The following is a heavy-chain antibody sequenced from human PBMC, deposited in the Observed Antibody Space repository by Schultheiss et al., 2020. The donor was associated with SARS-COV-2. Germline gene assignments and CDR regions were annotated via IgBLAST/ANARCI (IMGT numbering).Heavy chain of an antibody. CDR2: ISSSGSTI. D-gene: IGHD3-16*01. Sequence: GGSLRLSCAASGFTFSSYEMNWVRQAPGKGLEWVSYISSSGSTIYYADSVKGRFTISRDNAKNSLYLQMNSLRAEDTAVYYCARVRGIVASYYYYGMDVWGQGTTVTVSS. CDR3: ARVRGIVASYYYYGMDV. CDR1: GFTFSSYE. V-gene: IGHV3-48*03. J-gene: IGHJ6*02.